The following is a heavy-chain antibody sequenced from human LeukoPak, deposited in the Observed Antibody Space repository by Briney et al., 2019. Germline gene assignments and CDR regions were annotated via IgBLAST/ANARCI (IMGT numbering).Heavy chain of an antibody. Sequence: SETLSLTCTVSGGSISSYYWSWIRQPAGKGLEWIGRIYTSGSTNYNPSLKSRVTMSVDTSKNQFSLKLSSVTAADTAVYYCAREGDSITMVRGMFDYWGQGTLVTVSS. CDR2: IYTSGST. D-gene: IGHD3-10*01. V-gene: IGHV4-4*07. J-gene: IGHJ4*02. CDR1: GGSISSYY. CDR3: AREGDSITMVRGMFDY.